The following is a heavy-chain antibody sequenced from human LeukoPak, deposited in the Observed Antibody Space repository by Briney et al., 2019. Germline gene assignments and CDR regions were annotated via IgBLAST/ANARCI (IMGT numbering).Heavy chain of an antibody. V-gene: IGHV5-51*01. Sequence: GESLKISCKGSGYSFTSYWIGWVRQMPGKGLEWMGIIYPGDSDTRYSPSFQGQVTISADKSISTAYLQWSSLKASDTAMYYCAKQASNYYDSNDAFDIWGQGTMVTVSS. CDR2: IYPGDSDT. CDR3: AKQASNYYDSNDAFDI. D-gene: IGHD3-22*01. J-gene: IGHJ3*02. CDR1: GYSFTSYW.